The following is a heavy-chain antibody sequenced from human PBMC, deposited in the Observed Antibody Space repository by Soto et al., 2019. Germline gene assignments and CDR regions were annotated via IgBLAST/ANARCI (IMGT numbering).Heavy chain of an antibody. CDR1: GGSINSSGYY. D-gene: IGHD4-17*01. CDR3: ARGFYGDVFDI. J-gene: IGHJ3*02. CDR2: IYYSGRT. Sequence: SETLSLTCSVSGGSINSSGYYWSWNRQHPGKGLEWIGYIYYSGRTYYNPSLQSRVTISVDTSKSQFSLRLNSVTAADTAMYYCARGFYGDVFDIWGQGTMVTVSS. V-gene: IGHV4-31*03.